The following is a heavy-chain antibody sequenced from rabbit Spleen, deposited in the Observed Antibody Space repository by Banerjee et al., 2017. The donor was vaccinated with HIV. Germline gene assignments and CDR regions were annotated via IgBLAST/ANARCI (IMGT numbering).Heavy chain of an antibody. CDR1: GFSFSSGYY. D-gene: IGHD4-1*01. CDR3: VREVAAKFNL. J-gene: IGHJ4*01. V-gene: IGHV1S40*01. Sequence: QSLEESGGDLVKPGASLTLTCTASGFSFSSGYYMCWVRQAPGKGLEWIACIYGGSSGSTWYATWAKGRFTISKTSSTTVTLQMTSLTAADTATYFCVREVAAKFNLWGPGTLVTVS. CDR2: IYGGSSGST.